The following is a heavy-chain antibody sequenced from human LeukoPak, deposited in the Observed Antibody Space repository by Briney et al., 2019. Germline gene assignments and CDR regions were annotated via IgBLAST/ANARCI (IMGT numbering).Heavy chain of an antibody. CDR1: GGTFSSYA. V-gene: IGHV1-69*04. CDR3: ARGTLVTNIDY. CDR2: IIPILGIA. Sequence: ASVTVSCRASGGTFSSYAISWVRQAPGQGVEWMGRIIPILGIANYAQKLQGRDTITADKSTSTAYMELSSLRSEDTAVYYFARGTLVTNIDYWGQGTLVTVSS. J-gene: IGHJ4*02. D-gene: IGHD4-4*01.